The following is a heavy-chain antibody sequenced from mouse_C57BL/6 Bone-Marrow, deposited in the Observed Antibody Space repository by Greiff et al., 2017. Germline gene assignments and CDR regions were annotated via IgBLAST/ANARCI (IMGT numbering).Heavy chain of an antibody. V-gene: IGHV1-55*01. CDR3: ARRDYYGSSYVGYYFDY. D-gene: IGHD1-1*01. J-gene: IGHJ2*01. CDR1: GYTFTSYW. Sequence: VKLVESGAELVKPGASVKMSCKASGYTFTSYWITWVKQRPGQGLEWIGDIYPGSGSTNYNEKFKSKATLTVDTSSSTAYMQLSSLTSEDSAVYYCARRDYYGSSYVGYYFDYWGQGTTLTVSS. CDR2: IYPGSGST.